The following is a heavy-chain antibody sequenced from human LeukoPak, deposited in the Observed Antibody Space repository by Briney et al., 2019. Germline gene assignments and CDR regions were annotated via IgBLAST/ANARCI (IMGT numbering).Heavy chain of an antibody. CDR3: ARAGDYHDTSGYQNY. Sequence: GGSLRLSCVASGFTFSNYWMTWVRQAPGKRLEWVANIKQDGNEKYHVDSVKGRFTISRDNAKNSLYLQMNSLRVEDTAVYYCARAGDYHDTSGYQNYWGQGTLVTVSS. V-gene: IGHV3-7*03. CDR1: GFTFSNYW. J-gene: IGHJ4*02. CDR2: IKQDGNEK. D-gene: IGHD3-22*01.